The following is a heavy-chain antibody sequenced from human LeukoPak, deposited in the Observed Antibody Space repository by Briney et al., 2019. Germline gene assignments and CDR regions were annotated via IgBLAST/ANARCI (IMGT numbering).Heavy chain of an antibody. V-gene: IGHV1-69*13. D-gene: IGHD7-27*01. CDR2: IIPIFGTA. CDR1: GGTFSSYA. J-gene: IGHJ4*02. Sequence: ASVKVSCKASGGTFSSYAISWVRQAPGQGLEWMGGIIPIFGTANYAQEFQGRVTITADESTSTAYMELSSLRSEDTAVYYCARDGEIAPSFDYWGQGTLVTVSS. CDR3: ARDGEIAPSFDY.